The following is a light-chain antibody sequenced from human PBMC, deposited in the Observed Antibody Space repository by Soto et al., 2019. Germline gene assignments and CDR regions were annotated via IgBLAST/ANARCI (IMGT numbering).Light chain of an antibody. CDR2: GAS. Sequence: EIVLTQSPATLSVSPGERAILSCRASQSVSSNLAWYQQKPGKAPRLLIYGASTRATGIPARLSGSSSGTEFTLTISSLLSEDVPVYYCQQYNNWPALTFGGGTKVEIK. CDR1: QSVSSN. J-gene: IGKJ4*01. V-gene: IGKV3-15*01. CDR3: QQYNNWPALT.